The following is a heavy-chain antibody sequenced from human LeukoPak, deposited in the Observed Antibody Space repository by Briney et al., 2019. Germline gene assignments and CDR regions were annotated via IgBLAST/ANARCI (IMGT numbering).Heavy chain of an antibody. Sequence: SETLSLTCTVSGGSISSSTYYWGWIRQPPGKGLEWIGSSYYTGSTYYNPSLKSRVTISVDTSKNQFSLRLSSVTAADTAVYYCARHSSVYGSVSYSHYWGQGTLVTVSS. D-gene: IGHD3-10*01. CDR2: SYYTGST. J-gene: IGHJ4*02. V-gene: IGHV4-39*01. CDR1: GGSISSSTYY. CDR3: ARHSSVYGSVSYSHY.